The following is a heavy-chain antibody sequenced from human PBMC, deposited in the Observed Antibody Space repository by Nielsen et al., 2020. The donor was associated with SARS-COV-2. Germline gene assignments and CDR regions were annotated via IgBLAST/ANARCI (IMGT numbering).Heavy chain of an antibody. J-gene: IGHJ4*02. CDR1: GYTFTSYG. CDR2: ISASNGNT. CDR3: ARVVRKITFGGVIAHFDY. V-gene: IGHV1-18*01. D-gene: IGHD3-16*02. Sequence: ASVKVSCKASGYTFTSYGISWVRRAPGQGLQWMGWISASNGNTKSTQKLQGRVTMTTDTSTSTAYMELRSLRSDDTAVYYCARVVRKITFGGVIAHFDYWGQGTLVTVSS.